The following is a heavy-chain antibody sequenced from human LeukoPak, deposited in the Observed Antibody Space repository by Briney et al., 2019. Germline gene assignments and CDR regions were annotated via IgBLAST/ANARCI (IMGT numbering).Heavy chain of an antibody. D-gene: IGHD2-21*01. J-gene: IGHJ4*02. V-gene: IGHV3-30*04. CDR3: AKDLDVWYFDY. CDR1: GFTFSSYA. CDR2: ISYDGSNK. Sequence: GGSLRLSCAASGFTFSSYAMHWVRQAPGKGLGWVAVISYDGSNKYYADSVKGRFTISRDNSKNTLYLQMNSLRAEDTAVYYCAKDLDVWYFDYWGQGTLVTVSS.